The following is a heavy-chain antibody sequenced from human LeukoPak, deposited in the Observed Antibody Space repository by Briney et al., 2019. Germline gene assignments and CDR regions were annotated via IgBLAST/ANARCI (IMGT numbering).Heavy chain of an antibody. V-gene: IGHV1-18*01. D-gene: IGHD3-22*01. CDR1: GHTFTSYG. J-gene: IGHJ4*02. Sequence: ASVKVSCKASGHTFTSYGISWVRQAPGQGLEWMGWISAYNGNTNYAQKLQGRVTMTTDTSTSTAYMELSSLRSEDTAVYYCSIPYDSSGYYHDYWGQGTLVTVSS. CDR3: SIPYDSSGYYHDY. CDR2: ISAYNGNT.